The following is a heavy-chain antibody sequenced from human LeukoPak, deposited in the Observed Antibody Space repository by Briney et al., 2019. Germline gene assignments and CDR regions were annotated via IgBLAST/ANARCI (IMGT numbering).Heavy chain of an antibody. D-gene: IGHD2-2*01. CDR2: ISSGSDTI. Sequence: GGSLRLSCAASGFTFSSYSMSWARQAPGKGLEWVSYISSGSDTIYYADSVKGRFTISRDNAKNSLYLQMNSLRDEDSAVYYCARKYEHTWGRGTLVTVSS. J-gene: IGHJ4*02. CDR3: ARKYEHT. V-gene: IGHV3-48*02. CDR1: GFTFSSYS.